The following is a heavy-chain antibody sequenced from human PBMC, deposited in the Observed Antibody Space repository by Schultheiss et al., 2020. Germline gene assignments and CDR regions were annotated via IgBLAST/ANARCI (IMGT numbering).Heavy chain of an antibody. Sequence: GGSLRLSCAAAGFTFGDYDMHWVRQVPGKGLEWVSLLGRRGDTHYSGSVEGRFTVSRDGAKKSSFLQMNNLRDGDTAVYYCARDPSGRGLDVWGQGTTVTVSS. J-gene: IGHJ6*02. D-gene: IGHD6-19*01. V-gene: IGHV3-13*01. CDR2: LGRRGDT. CDR1: GFTFGDYD. CDR3: ARDPSGRGLDV.